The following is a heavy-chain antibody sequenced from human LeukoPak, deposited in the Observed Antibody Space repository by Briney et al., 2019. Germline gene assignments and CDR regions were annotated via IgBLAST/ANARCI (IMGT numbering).Heavy chain of an antibody. V-gene: IGHV5-51*01. CDR3: ARSPPLSSGSYYYYFDY. J-gene: IGHJ4*02. CDR2: IYPGDSDT. D-gene: IGHD3-10*01. Sequence: GESLKISCKGSGYSFTSYWIGWVRQMPGKGLEWMGIIYPGDSDTRYSPSFQGQVTISADKSISTAYLQWSSLKASDTAMYYCARSPPLSSGSYYYYFDYWGQETLVTVSS. CDR1: GYSFTSYW.